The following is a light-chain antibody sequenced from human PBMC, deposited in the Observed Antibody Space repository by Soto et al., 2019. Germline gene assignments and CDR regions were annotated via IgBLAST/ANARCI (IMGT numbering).Light chain of an antibody. CDR1: QTISSY. J-gene: IGKJ3*01. V-gene: IGKV1-39*01. Sequence: DIEMTQSPSSLSASVGDRVTITCRASQTISSYLNWYHQKPGKAPKLLIYAVSNLQSGVPSRFSGSGSGTDFTLTISSLQPEDFGTYYCQQNYNTPLTFGPGTKVDIK. CDR2: AVS. CDR3: QQNYNTPLT.